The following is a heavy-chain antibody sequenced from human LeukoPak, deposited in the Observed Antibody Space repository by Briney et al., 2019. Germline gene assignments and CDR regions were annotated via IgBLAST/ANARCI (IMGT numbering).Heavy chain of an antibody. J-gene: IGHJ4*02. CDR1: GYTFTGYY. CDR2: INPNSGGT. V-gene: IGHV1-2*02. Sequence: ASVKVSCKASGYTFTGYYMHWVRQAPGQGLEWMGWINPNSGGTNYAQKFQGRVTMTRDTSISTAYMELSRLRSDDTAVYYRAREATLTKGFDWWGQGTLVTVSS. D-gene: IGHD4-17*01. CDR3: AREATLTKGFDW.